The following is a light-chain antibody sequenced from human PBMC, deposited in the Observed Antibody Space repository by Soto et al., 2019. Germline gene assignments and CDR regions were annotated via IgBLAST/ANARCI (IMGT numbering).Light chain of an antibody. Sequence: QAVVTQRPSVSGAPGQRVTISCTGSSSNIGAGYDVHWYQQLPGTAPKLLIYGNSNRPSGVPDRFSGSKSGTSASLAITGLQAEDEADYYCQSYDSSLSGWVFGAGTKLTVL. CDR1: SSNIGAGYD. J-gene: IGLJ3*02. CDR3: QSYDSSLSGWV. CDR2: GNS. V-gene: IGLV1-40*01.